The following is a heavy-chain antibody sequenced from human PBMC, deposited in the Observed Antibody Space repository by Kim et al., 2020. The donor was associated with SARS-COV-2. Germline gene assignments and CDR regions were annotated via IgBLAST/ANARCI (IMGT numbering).Heavy chain of an antibody. D-gene: IGHD3-22*01. V-gene: IGHV1-69*01. J-gene: IGHJ4*02. CDR3: ARERGYYYDSSGYSFDY. Sequence: FQGRVTITADESTSTAYMELSSLRSEDTAVYYCARERGYYYDSSGYSFDYWGQGTLVTVSS.